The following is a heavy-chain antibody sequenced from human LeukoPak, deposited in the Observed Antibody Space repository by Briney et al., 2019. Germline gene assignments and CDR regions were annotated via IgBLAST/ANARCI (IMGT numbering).Heavy chain of an antibody. CDR2: ISAYNGNT. J-gene: IGHJ6*02. CDR1: GYTFTSYG. V-gene: IGHV1-18*01. CDR3: ARGQESVLTGTPNYYYGMDV. Sequence: ASVKVSCKASGYTFTSYGISWVRQAPGQGLEWMGWISAYNGNTNYAQKLQGRVTMTTDTSTSTAYMELRSLRSDDTAVYYCARGQESVLTGTPNYYYGMDVWGQGTTVTVSS. D-gene: IGHD3-9*01.